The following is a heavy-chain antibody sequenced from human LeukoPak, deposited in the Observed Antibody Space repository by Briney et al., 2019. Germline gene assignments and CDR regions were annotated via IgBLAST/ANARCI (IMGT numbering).Heavy chain of an antibody. J-gene: IGHJ4*02. Sequence: GESLKISCNGSGYRFTSYWIGWVRPMPGKGLEWMGIIYPGDSDTRYSPSFQGQVTISADKSISTAYLQWSSLKASDTAMYYCARTSIAARLSPFGLWGQGTLVTVSS. CDR2: IYPGDSDT. CDR3: ARTSIAARLSPFGL. CDR1: GYRFTSYW. V-gene: IGHV5-51*01. D-gene: IGHD6-6*01.